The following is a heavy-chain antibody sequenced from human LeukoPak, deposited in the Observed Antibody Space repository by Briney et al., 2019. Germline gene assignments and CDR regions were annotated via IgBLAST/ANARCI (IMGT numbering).Heavy chain of an antibody. D-gene: IGHD6-13*01. CDR3: ATPDSSSPRDYFDY. J-gene: IGHJ4*02. CDR2: FDPEDGET. CDR1: GYTLTELS. Sequence: ASVKVSCKVSGYTLTELSMHWVRQAPGKGLEWMGGFDPEDGETIYAQKFQGRVTMTEDTSTDTAYMELSSLRSEDTAVYYCATPDSSSPRDYFDYWGQGTLVTVSS. V-gene: IGHV1-24*01.